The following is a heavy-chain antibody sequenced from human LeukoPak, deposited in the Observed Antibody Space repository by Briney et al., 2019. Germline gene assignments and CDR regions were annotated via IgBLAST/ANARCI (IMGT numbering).Heavy chain of an antibody. CDR2: MNPSSGNT. Sequence: ASVKVSCKASGYTFTSYDINWVRQAPGQGLEWMGWMNPSSGNTGYAQKFQGRVTITRNTSISTAYMELSSLRSEDTAVYYCARGNYYDSSGYREGDAFDIWGQGTMVTVSS. CDR1: GYTFTSYD. J-gene: IGHJ3*02. CDR3: ARGNYYDSSGYREGDAFDI. V-gene: IGHV1-8*03. D-gene: IGHD3-22*01.